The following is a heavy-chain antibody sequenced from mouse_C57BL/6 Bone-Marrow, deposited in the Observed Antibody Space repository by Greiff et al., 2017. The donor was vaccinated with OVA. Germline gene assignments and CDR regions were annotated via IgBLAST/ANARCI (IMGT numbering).Heavy chain of an antibody. V-gene: IGHV1-56*01. J-gene: IGHJ1*03. Sequence: VKLVESGPELVRPGASVKISCKAPGYTFTSHWMQWVRQRPGQGLEWIGEIFPGSGSTYYNEKFKGKATLTVDTSSSTAYMQLSRLTSEDSAVYFCALYYYGSNWYFDVWGTGTTVTVSS. CDR3: ALYYYGSNWYFDV. D-gene: IGHD1-1*01. CDR1: GYTFTSHW. CDR2: IFPGSGST.